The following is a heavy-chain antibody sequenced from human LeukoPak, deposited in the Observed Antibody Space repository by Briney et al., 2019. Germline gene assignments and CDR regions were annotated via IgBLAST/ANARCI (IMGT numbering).Heavy chain of an antibody. J-gene: IGHJ3*02. CDR1: GFTFSSYG. D-gene: IGHD6-13*01. CDR3: ARPQHRGGPHDAFDI. CDR2: IRYDGSNK. Sequence: GGSLRLSCAASGFTFSSYGMHWVRQAPGKGLEWVAFIRYDGSNKYYADSVKGRFTISRDNSKNTLYLQMNSLRAEDTAVYYCARPQHRGGPHDAFDIWGQGTMVTVSS. V-gene: IGHV3-30*02.